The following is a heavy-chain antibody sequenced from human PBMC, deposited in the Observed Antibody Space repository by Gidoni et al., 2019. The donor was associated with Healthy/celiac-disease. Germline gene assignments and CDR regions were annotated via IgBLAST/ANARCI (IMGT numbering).Heavy chain of an antibody. J-gene: IGHJ6*02. CDR3: AKGGVVPAAMRGDYYYGMDV. CDR2: ISYDGSNK. V-gene: IGHV3-30*18. Sequence: QVQLVESGGGVVQPGRSLRLSCAASGFTFSSYGMHWVRQAPGKGLEWVAVISYDGSNKYYADSVKGRFTISRDNSKNTLYLQMNSLRAEDTAVYYCAKGGVVPAAMRGDYYYGMDVWGQGTTVTVSS. CDR1: GFTFSSYG. D-gene: IGHD2-2*01.